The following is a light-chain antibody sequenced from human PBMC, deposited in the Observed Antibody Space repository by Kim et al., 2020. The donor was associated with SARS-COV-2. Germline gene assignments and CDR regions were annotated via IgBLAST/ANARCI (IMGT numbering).Light chain of an antibody. CDR3: QSRDSGGNVV. CDR2: GRN. V-gene: IGLV3-19*01. J-gene: IGLJ2*01. CDR1: SLRSYY. Sequence: SSELTQDPAVSVALGRTVRITCQGDSLRSYYATGYQQKPRQAPLLVIFGRNNRPSGIPDRFSGSTSGNTASLTISGAQAEDEADFYCQSRDSGGNVVFGGGTQLTVL.